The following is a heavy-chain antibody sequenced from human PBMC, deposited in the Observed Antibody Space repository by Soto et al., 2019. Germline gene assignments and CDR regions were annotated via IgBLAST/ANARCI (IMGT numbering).Heavy chain of an antibody. V-gene: IGHV3-74*01. D-gene: IGHD6-19*01. CDR2: INSDGSST. Sequence: GGSLRLSCAASGFTFSSYWMHWVRQAPGKGLVWVSRINSDGSSTTYADSVKGRFTISRDNAKNTLLLQMISLRAEDTAVYYCARESLRSSGYYYFDYWGQGTLVTVSS. CDR1: GFTFSSYW. CDR3: ARESLRSSGYYYFDY. J-gene: IGHJ4*02.